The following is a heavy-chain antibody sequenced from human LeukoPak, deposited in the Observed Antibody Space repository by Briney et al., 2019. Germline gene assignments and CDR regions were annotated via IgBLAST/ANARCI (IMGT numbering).Heavy chain of an antibody. CDR2: IYYSGST. CDR3: ASLIVVVPAAPYIDY. Sequence: SETLSLTCTVSGGSISSSSYYWGWIRQPPGKGLEWIGSIYYSGSTYHNPSLKSRVTISVDTSKNQFSLKLSSVTAADKAVYYCASLIVVVPAAPYIDYWGQGTLVTVSS. J-gene: IGHJ4*02. V-gene: IGHV4-39*01. CDR1: GGSISSSSYY. D-gene: IGHD2-2*01.